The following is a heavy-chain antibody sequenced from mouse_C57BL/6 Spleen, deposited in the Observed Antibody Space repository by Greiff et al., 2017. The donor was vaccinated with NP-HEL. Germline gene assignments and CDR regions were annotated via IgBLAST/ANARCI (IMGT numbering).Heavy chain of an antibody. J-gene: IGHJ4*01. Sequence: VQLQQPGAELVKPGASVKLSCKASGYTFTSYWMHWVKQRPGQGLEWIGMIHPNSGSTNYNEKFKSKATLTVDKSSSTAYMQLSSLTSEDSAVYYCARPSNWDALYAMDYWGQGTSVTVSS. D-gene: IGHD4-1*01. CDR2: IHPNSGST. CDR1: GYTFTSYW. CDR3: ARPSNWDALYAMDY. V-gene: IGHV1-64*01.